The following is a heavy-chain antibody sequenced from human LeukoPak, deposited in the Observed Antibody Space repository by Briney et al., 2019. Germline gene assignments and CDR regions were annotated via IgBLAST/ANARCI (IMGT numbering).Heavy chain of an antibody. CDR2: IRGSGGST. CDR3: AKDGGGSGSSDRDWFDP. D-gene: IGHD6-6*01. CDR1: GFTFSSCA. V-gene: IGHV3-23*01. Sequence: GGSLRLSCAASGFTFSSCAMSWVRQAPGKGLEWVSGIRGSGGSTYYADSVKGRFTISRDNSKNTLYLQMNSLRVEDTAVYYCAKDGGGSGSSDRDWFDPWGQGTLVTVSS. J-gene: IGHJ5*02.